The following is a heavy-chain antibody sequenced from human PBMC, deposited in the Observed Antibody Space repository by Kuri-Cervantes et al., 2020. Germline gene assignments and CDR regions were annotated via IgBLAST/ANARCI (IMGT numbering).Heavy chain of an antibody. D-gene: IGHD6-13*01. CDR2: INHSGST. Sequence: AETLSLTCTVSGGSISSYYWGWIRQPPGKGLEWIGEINHSGSTNYNPYLKSRVTITLDTSKNQFSLKLSSVTAADTAAYYCARGRGSSWYYFQHWGQGTLVTVSS. J-gene: IGHJ1*01. V-gene: IGHV4-34*01. CDR3: ARGRGSSWYYFQH. CDR1: GGSISSYY.